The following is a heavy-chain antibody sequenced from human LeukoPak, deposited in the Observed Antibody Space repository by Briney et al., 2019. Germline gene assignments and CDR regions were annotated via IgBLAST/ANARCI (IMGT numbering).Heavy chain of an antibody. Sequence: GGSLRLSCAASGFTFNNYWMSWVRQAPGKGLEWVANIKPDGGEKYYADSVKGRFTISRDNAKNSLYLQMNSLRAEDTAVYYCARGRAVVAASDSWFDPWGQGTLVTVSS. CDR3: ARGRAVVAASDSWFDP. CDR1: GFTFNNYW. CDR2: IKPDGGEK. V-gene: IGHV3-7*01. J-gene: IGHJ5*02. D-gene: IGHD2-15*01.